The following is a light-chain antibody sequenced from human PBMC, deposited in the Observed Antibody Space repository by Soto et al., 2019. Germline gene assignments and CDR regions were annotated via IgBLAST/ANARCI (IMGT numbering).Light chain of an antibody. Sequence: EIVLTQSPGTLSLSPGERATLSCRASQSVSSSYLAWYQQKPGQAPRLLIYGASSRATGIPDRFSGSGSGTYFTITISRLEHEDFALYYCQQYGSSTLTFGGGTKVEIK. J-gene: IGKJ4*01. CDR3: QQYGSSTLT. V-gene: IGKV3-20*01. CDR1: QSVSSSY. CDR2: GAS.